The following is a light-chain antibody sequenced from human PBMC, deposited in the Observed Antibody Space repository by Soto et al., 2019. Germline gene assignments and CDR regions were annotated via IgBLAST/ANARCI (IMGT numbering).Light chain of an antibody. Sequence: AIQVTQSPSSLSASVGDRVTITCLASQDIRGALAWYQQKPGKPPKLLIYDVSTLENRVPSRFSGDSSGTQFTLTISGLQPEDFGTYYCQQFNSYPVTFGHGTRLDIK. V-gene: IGKV1-13*02. CDR2: DVS. J-gene: IGKJ5*01. CDR3: QQFNSYPVT. CDR1: QDIRGA.